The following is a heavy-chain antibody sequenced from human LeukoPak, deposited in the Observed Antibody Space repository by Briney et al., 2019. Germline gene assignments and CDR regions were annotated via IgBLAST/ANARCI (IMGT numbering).Heavy chain of an antibody. D-gene: IGHD6-6*01. CDR1: GFTFSSYA. V-gene: IGHV3-23*01. CDR2: ISGSGGST. CDR3: ARRMMDSSSSRLFDY. Sequence: GGSLRLSCAASGFTFSSYAMSWVRQAPGKGLEGVSIISGSGGSTYYADSVKGRFTISRDNSKNTLYLQMNSLRAEDTALYYCARRMMDSSSSRLFDYWGQGTLVTVSS. J-gene: IGHJ4*02.